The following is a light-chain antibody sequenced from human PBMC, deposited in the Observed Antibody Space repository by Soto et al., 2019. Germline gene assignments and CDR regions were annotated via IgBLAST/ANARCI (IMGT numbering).Light chain of an antibody. CDR1: QSLITW. CDR2: DAS. Sequence: DIQMTKSPSTLSASVGDRVTITCRASQSLITWLAWYQQKSRQAPKLLIYDASQLESVVPSSFSGSGSDKEFTLTIKSLQPDDFATDSCLQYYSYWTCGQGTKVEVK. J-gene: IGKJ1*01. CDR3: LQYYSYWT. V-gene: IGKV1-5*01.